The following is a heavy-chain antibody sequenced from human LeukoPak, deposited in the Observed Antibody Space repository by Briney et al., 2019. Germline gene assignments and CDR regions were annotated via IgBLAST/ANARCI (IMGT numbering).Heavy chain of an antibody. CDR3: ARAYSSSSVQLFHY. CDR2: INHSGST. Sequence: PSETLSLTCAVYGGSFSGYYWSWIRQPPGKGLEWIGEINHSGSTNYNPSLKSRVTISVDTSKNQFSLKLSSVTAADTAVYYCARAYSSSSVQLFHYWGQGTLVTVSS. J-gene: IGHJ4*02. D-gene: IGHD6-6*01. CDR1: GGSFSGYY. V-gene: IGHV4-34*01.